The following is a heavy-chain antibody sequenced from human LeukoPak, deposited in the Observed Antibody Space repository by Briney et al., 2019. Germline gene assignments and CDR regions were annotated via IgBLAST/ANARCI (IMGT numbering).Heavy chain of an antibody. D-gene: IGHD3-9*01. V-gene: IGHV4-59*08. CDR3: ARHGDYDILTGYYLDY. CDR2: IYYGGST. Sequence: SEILSLTCTVSGGSISSYYWSWIRQPPGKGLEWIGYIYYGGSTNYNPSLKSRVTISVDTSKSQFSLKLRSVTAADTAVYYCARHGDYDILTGYYLDYWGQGTLVTVSS. CDR1: GGSISSYY. J-gene: IGHJ4*02.